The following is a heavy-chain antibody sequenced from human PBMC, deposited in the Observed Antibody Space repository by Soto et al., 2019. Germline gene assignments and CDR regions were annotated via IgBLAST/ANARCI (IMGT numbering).Heavy chain of an antibody. D-gene: IGHD3-10*02. Sequence: QVQLQESGQGLVKPSETLSLTCTVSGGSISSYYWSWIRQPPGKGLEWIGFIFYSGSTSYNPSLKSRVTISIDTSEYQFSLKLNSVTASDTAVYYCASMIGDPVLSFDSWGQGTLVAVSS. CDR3: ASMIGDPVLSFDS. J-gene: IGHJ5*01. CDR2: IFYSGST. CDR1: GGSISSYY. V-gene: IGHV4-59*01.